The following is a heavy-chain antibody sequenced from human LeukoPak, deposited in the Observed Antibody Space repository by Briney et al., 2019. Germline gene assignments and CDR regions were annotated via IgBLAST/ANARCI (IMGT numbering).Heavy chain of an antibody. V-gene: IGHV6-1*01. Sequence: SQTLSLTCAISGDSLSNNNVAWNWIRHSPSRGLEWLGRTYYRPKFNTDYAVSVKSRIAINSDTSKNQFSLQLNSVTPEDTGVYYCARGSHSSFDYWGRGTLVTVSS. CDR2: TYYRPKFNT. CDR3: ARGSHSSFDY. J-gene: IGHJ4*02. D-gene: IGHD3-10*01. CDR1: GDSLSNNNVA.